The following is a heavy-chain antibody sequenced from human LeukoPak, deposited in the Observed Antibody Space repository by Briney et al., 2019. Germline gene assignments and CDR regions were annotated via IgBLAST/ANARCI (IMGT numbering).Heavy chain of an antibody. CDR3: AKLGIQLWLWLNDY. CDR1: GFTFSSYA. Sequence: GGSLRLSCAASGFTFSSYAMSWVRQAPGKGLEWVSAISGSGGSTYYADSVKGRFTISRDNSKNTLYLQMNSLRAEDTAVYHCAKLGIQLWLWLNDYWGQGTLVTVSS. J-gene: IGHJ4*02. V-gene: IGHV3-23*01. CDR2: ISGSGGST. D-gene: IGHD5-18*01.